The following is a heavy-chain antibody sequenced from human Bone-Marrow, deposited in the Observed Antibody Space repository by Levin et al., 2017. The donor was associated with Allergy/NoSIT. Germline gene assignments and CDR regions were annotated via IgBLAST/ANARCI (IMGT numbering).Heavy chain of an antibody. CDR1: GDSITSSRHY. J-gene: IGHJ4*02. V-gene: IGHV4-39*01. CDR3: ARNSTGWFDY. D-gene: IGHD6-19*01. CDR2: IYYSGST. Sequence: NPSETLSLTCSVSGDSITSSRHYWAWLRQPPGKGLEWIANIYYSGSTHYNPSLRSRLTISVDTSKKEFSLKLRSVTAADTAVYYCARNSTGWFDYWGQGTPVTVSS.